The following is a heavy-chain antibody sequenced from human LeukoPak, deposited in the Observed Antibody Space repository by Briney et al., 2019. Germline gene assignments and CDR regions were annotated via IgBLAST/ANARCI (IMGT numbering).Heavy chain of an antibody. CDR1: GVTFSSSA. J-gene: IGHJ6*02. CDR3: AKVQRFHYYYGMDV. V-gene: IGHV3-23*01. Sequence: PGGSLRLSCAASGVTFSSSAMSWVRQAPGQGLEWVSGISSSGGITNYADSVKGRFTISRDNSKNTLYLQMNSLRAEDTAVYYCAKVQRFHYYYGMDVWGQGTTVTVSS. CDR2: ISSSGGIT. D-gene: IGHD3-3*01.